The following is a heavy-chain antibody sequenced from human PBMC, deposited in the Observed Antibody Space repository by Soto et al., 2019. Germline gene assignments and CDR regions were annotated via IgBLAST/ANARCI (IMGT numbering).Heavy chain of an antibody. Sequence: GASVKVSCKASGYTFTSYGITWVRQAPGQGLEWMGWISAYNGNTNYAQKLQGRVTMTTDTSTSTAYMELRSLRSDDTAVYYCAGKPYSSGWYEVDYWGQGTLVTVSS. D-gene: IGHD6-19*01. J-gene: IGHJ4*02. V-gene: IGHV1-18*01. CDR3: AGKPYSSGWYEVDY. CDR2: ISAYNGNT. CDR1: GYTFTSYG.